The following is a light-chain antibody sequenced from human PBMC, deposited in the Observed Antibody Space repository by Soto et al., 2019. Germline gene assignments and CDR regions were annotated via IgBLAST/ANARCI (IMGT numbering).Light chain of an antibody. Sequence: EIVLTQSPGTLSLSPGERATLSCRASQSVRSSYLAWYQQKPGQAPRLLIYGASSRATGIPDRFSGSGSGTDFTLTISRLEPEDFAVYYCQQYGSSPRRYTFGQGTKLEIK. CDR2: GAS. CDR1: QSVRSSY. V-gene: IGKV3-20*01. CDR3: QQYGSSPRRYT. J-gene: IGKJ2*01.